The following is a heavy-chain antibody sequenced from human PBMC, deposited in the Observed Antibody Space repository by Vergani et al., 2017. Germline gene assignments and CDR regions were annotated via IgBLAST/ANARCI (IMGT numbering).Heavy chain of an antibody. CDR2: IIPILGIA. V-gene: IGHV1-69*08. CDR1: GGTFSSYT. CDR3: AREIGSGWYLLGAFDI. Sequence: QVQLVQSGAEVKKPGSSVKVSCKASGGTFSSYTISWVRQAPGQGLEWMGRIIPILGIANYAQKFQGRVTITADKSTSTAYMELSSLRSEDTAVYYCAREIGSGWYLLGAFDIWGQGTMVTVSS. J-gene: IGHJ3*02. D-gene: IGHD6-19*01.